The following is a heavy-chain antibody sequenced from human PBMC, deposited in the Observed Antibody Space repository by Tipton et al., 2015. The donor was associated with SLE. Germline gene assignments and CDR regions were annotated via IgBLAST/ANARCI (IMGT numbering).Heavy chain of an antibody. CDR1: GFTFSSYA. J-gene: IGHJ5*02. CDR3: VGGGFGVPNWFDP. CDR2: IHYSGST. V-gene: IGHV4-59*01. D-gene: IGHD3-10*01. Sequence: LRLSCAASGFTFSSYAMSWVRQAPGKGLEWIGFIHYSGSTNYNPSLERRVSMSLDASKNQFSLRLTSVTAADTAVYYCVGGGFGVPNWFDPWGQGTLVTVSS.